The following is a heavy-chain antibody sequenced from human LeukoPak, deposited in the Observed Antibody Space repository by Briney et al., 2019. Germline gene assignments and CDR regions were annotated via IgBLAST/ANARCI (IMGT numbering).Heavy chain of an antibody. CDR3: ARELWIGESSYGLDV. J-gene: IGHJ6*02. CDR2: IGTAGIT. V-gene: IGHV3-13*01. D-gene: IGHD3-10*01. CDR1: GFTFSRYD. Sequence: GGSLRLSCAASGFTFSRYDMHWVRQGPGKGLEWVSAIGTAGITYYPGSVKGRFTISRENAKNSLYLQMNSLRAGDTAVYYCARELWIGESSYGLDVWGQGTTVTVSS.